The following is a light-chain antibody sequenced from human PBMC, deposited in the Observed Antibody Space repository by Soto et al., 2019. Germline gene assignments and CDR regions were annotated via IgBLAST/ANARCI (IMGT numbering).Light chain of an antibody. CDR1: QSISSW. CDR2: KAS. CDR3: QQYNSYSLT. J-gene: IGKJ4*01. Sequence: DIQMTQSPSTLSASVGDRVTITCRASQSISSWLAWYQQKPGNAPKLLIYKASSLESGVPSRFSGSGSGTEFTLTISSLQPDDFATHYCQQYNSYSLTFGGGTKVEIK. V-gene: IGKV1-5*03.